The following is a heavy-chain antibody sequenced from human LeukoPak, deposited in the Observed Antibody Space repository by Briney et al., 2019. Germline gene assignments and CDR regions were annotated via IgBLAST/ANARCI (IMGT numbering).Heavy chain of an antibody. Sequence: GASVKVSCKASGYTFTGYYMHWVRQAPGQGLEWMGWINPNSGGTNYAQKFQGRVTMTRDTSISTAYMELSRLGSDDTAVYYCARIAGPRENIDYWGQGTLVTVSS. CDR3: ARIAGPRENIDY. CDR2: INPNSGGT. CDR1: GYTFTGYY. J-gene: IGHJ4*02. V-gene: IGHV1-2*02.